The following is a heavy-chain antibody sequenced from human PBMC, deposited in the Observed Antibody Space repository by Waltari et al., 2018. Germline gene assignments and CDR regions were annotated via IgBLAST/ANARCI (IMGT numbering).Heavy chain of an antibody. Sequence: EVQLLVSGGGLVKAGEDLVLSCVCSDSHFDAYGMTWVRQAAGRGLEWGSLISGSPGSHSTYYADSVRGRFTVSRDNSKNTVFLQMNSLRIDDTAIYYCARGVFDMWGQGTRVTVSS. D-gene: IGHD2-8*01. J-gene: IGHJ3*02. V-gene: IGHV3-23*01. CDR2: ISGSPGSHST. CDR3: ARGVFDM. CDR1: DSHFDAYG.